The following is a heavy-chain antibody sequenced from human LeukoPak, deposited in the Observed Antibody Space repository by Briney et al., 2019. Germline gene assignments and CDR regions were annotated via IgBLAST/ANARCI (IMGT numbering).Heavy chain of an antibody. D-gene: IGHD2-2*01. J-gene: IGHJ4*02. CDR2: INPNSGGT. Sequence: GASVKVSCKASGYTFTGYYMHWVGQAPGQGLEWMGWINPNSGGTNYAQKFQGRVTMTRDTSISTAYMELSRLRSDDTAVYYCARAAPVVVPADIDYWGQGTLVTVSS. CDR3: ARAAPVVVPADIDY. CDR1: GYTFTGYY. V-gene: IGHV1-2*02.